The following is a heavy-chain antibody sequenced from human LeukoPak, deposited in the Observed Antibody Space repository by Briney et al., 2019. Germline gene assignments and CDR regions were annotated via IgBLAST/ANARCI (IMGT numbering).Heavy chain of an antibody. CDR1: GYTFTSYG. J-gene: IGHJ6*02. CDR2: ISAYNGNT. Sequence: GASVKVSCKASGYTFTSYGISWVRQAPGQGLEWMGWISAYNGNTHYAQKLQGRVTMTTDTSTSTAYMELRSLRSDDTAVYYCARDLNTQDIVVVPAAPYYYYYGMDVWGQGTTVTVSS. D-gene: IGHD2-2*01. V-gene: IGHV1-18*01. CDR3: ARDLNTQDIVVVPAAPYYYYYGMDV.